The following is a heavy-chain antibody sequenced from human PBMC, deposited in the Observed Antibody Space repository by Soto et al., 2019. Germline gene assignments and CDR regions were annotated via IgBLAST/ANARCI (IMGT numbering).Heavy chain of an antibody. J-gene: IGHJ4*02. Sequence: GGSLRLSCAASGFTFSSYAMSWVRQAPGKGLEWVSAISGSGGSTYYADSVKGRFTISRDNSKNTLYLQMNSLRAEDTAVYYCAIPPFVDDYGDYGVSSYFDYWGQGTLVTVSS. CDR3: AIPPFVDDYGDYGVSSYFDY. CDR1: GFTFSSYA. CDR2: ISGSGGST. D-gene: IGHD4-17*01. V-gene: IGHV3-23*01.